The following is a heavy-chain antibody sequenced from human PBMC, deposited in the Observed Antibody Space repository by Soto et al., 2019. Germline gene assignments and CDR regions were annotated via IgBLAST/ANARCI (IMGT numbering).Heavy chain of an antibody. V-gene: IGHV4-38-2*02. CDR1: GYSISTDYY. D-gene: IGHD3-22*01. Sequence: NPSETLSLTYTVSGYSISTDYYWGWIRQPPGKGLEWIGSIFQSGSTYYNPSLKSRVTISVDTSKNQFSLKLRSVTAADTAVYYCARGGGYYYNTGGYYADYWGRGTLVTVSS. CDR2: IFQSGST. CDR3: ARGGGYYYNTGGYYADY. J-gene: IGHJ4*02.